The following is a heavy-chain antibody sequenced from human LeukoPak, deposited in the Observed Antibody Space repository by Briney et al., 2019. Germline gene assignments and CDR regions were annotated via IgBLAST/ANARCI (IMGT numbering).Heavy chain of an antibody. D-gene: IGHD2-21*01. CDR1: GYTFSRYV. CDR3: VRDDCGDTCYPGGY. Sequence: ASVKVSCKASGYTFSRYVVHWVRQAPGQRPHWMGWINAGNGGTKYSQNFQGRVTITWDRSANTAYMELSSLTSEDTALCYCVRDDCGDTCYPGGYWGQGTLVAVSS. CDR2: INAGNGGT. V-gene: IGHV1-3*01. J-gene: IGHJ4*02.